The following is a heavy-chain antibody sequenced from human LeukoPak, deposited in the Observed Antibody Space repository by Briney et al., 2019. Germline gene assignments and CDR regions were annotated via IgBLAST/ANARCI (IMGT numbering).Heavy chain of an antibody. V-gene: IGHV4-39*07. Sequence: SETLSLTCTVSGGSISSSSYYWGWIRQPPGKGLEWIGSIYYSGSTYYNPSLKSRVTISVDTSKNQFSLKLSSVTAADTAVYYCASGGDSSGYYQYYFDYWGQGTLVTVSS. D-gene: IGHD3-22*01. J-gene: IGHJ4*02. CDR3: ASGGDSSGYYQYYFDY. CDR1: GGSISSSSYY. CDR2: IYYSGST.